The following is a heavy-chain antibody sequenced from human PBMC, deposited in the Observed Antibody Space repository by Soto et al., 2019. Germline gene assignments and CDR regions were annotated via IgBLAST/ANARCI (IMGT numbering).Heavy chain of an antibody. CDR2: ISGSGGST. V-gene: IGHV3-23*01. CDR1: GFTFSSYA. CDR3: AKSLGYYGSAPGGRHLAGWFDP. J-gene: IGHJ5*02. D-gene: IGHD3-10*01. Sequence: PGGSLRLSCAASGFTFSSYAMSWVRQAPGKGLEWVSAISGSGGSTYYADSVKGRFTISRDNSKNTLYLQMNSLRAEDTAVYYCAKSLGYYGSAPGGRHLAGWFDPWGQGTLVTVSS.